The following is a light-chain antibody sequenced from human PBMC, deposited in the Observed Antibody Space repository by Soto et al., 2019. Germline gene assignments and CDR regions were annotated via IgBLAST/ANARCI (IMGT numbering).Light chain of an antibody. CDR3: QQYQDWPPELT. CDR2: AAS. J-gene: IGKJ4*01. CDR1: QSVSTK. Sequence: EIVMTQSPATLSVSPGERATLSCRASQSVSTKLAWYQQKPGQDPRLLIYAASTRTTGIPARFSGSGSGTEFTLTISSLQSEDFAVYYCQQYQDWPPELTFGGGTKVEIK. V-gene: IGKV3-15*01.